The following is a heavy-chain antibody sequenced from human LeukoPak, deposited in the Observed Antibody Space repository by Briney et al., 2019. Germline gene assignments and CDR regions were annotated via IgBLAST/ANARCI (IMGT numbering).Heavy chain of an antibody. J-gene: IGHJ4*02. Sequence: GGSLRLSCAASGVTFSSYAMSWVRQAPGKGLEWVSAISGSGGSTYYADSVKGRFTISRGNSKITLYLQMNSLRAEDRAIYYCTKAGGRFLDRGGGGDFDYWGQGTLVTVSS. CDR2: ISGSGGST. D-gene: IGHD3-3*01. CDR3: TKAGGRFLDRGGGGDFDY. V-gene: IGHV3-23*01. CDR1: GVTFSSYA.